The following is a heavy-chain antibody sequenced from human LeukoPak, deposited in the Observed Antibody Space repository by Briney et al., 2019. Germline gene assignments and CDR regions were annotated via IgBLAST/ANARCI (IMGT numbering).Heavy chain of an antibody. CDR1: GESFSGYF. CDR2: SNHFGST. J-gene: IGHJ4*02. D-gene: IGHD2-21*02. V-gene: IGHV4-34*01. Sequence: SETLSLTCAVSGESFSGYFWTWIRQPPGKGLEWIGESNHFGSTDYNPSLKSRVTISVDTSKNQFSLKLSSVTAADTAVYYCARGRRVFVVVTAIPVYRFDYWGQGTLVTVSS. CDR3: ARGRRVFVVVTAIPVYRFDY.